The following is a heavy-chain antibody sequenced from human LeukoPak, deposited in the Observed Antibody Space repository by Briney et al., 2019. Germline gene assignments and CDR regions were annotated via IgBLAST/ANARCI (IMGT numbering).Heavy chain of an antibody. Sequence: GGSLRLSCAASGFTFSNAWMSWVRQAPGKGLEWVGRIKSKTDGGTTDYAAPVKGRFTISRDDSKNTLYLQMNSLKTEDTAVYYCTSRIELWVYYYYMDVWGKGTTVTVSS. CDR1: GFTFSNAW. CDR3: TSRIELWVYYYYMDV. V-gene: IGHV3-15*01. J-gene: IGHJ6*03. CDR2: IKSKTDGGTT. D-gene: IGHD5-18*01.